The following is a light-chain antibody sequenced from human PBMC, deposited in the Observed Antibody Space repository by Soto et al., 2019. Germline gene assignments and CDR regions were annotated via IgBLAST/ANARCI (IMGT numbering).Light chain of an antibody. CDR3: QQSYSTPDT. CDR1: QTISSY. V-gene: IGKV1-39*01. CDR2: AAS. J-gene: IGKJ5*01. Sequence: DIQMTQSPSSLSPSVGDRVTITCRASQTISSYLNWYQQKPGKAPKLLIYAASSLQSGVPSRFSGSGSGTDFTLTISSLQPDDFATYYCQQSYSTPDTFGQGTRLEIK.